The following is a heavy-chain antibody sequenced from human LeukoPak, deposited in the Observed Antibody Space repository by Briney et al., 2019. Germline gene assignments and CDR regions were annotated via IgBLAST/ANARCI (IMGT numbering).Heavy chain of an antibody. CDR1: GGSIRSSSYY. CDR2: VYYSGST. V-gene: IGHV4-39*07. CDR3: ARILPGHSWFDP. Sequence: PSETLSLTCTVSGGSIRSSSYYWGWLRQPPGEGLEWIGSVYYSGSTYYNPSLKSRVTFSVDTSKNQFSLKLSSVTAADTAVYYCARILPGHSWFDPWGQGTLVTVSS. J-gene: IGHJ5*02.